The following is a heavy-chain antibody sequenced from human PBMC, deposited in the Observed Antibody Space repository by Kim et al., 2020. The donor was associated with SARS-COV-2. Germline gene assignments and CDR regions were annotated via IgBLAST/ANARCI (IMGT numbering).Heavy chain of an antibody. J-gene: IGHJ4*02. CDR2: IKGDGRDA. D-gene: IGHD3-16*01. Sequence: GGSLRLSCVASGFTFSNVWMRWVRRAPGKGLVWVSNIKGDGRDATYADSVKGRFTISRDNAKNTLYLQMNSLRVEDTAVYYCVREGGGAYTYHYWGQGTLVTVSS. CDR3: VREGGGAYTYHY. CDR1: GFTFSNVW. V-gene: IGHV3-74*01.